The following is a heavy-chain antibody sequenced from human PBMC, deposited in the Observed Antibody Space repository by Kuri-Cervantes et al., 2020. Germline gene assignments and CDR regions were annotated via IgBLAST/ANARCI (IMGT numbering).Heavy chain of an antibody. V-gene: IGHV3-53*01. CDR1: GFTVSSNY. J-gene: IGHJ3*02. D-gene: IGHD4-17*01. CDR3: ARDRLGATVTPTDAFDI. Sequence: GGSLRLSCAASGFTVSSNYMSWVRQAPGKGLEWVSVIYSGGSTYYADSVKGRFTISRDNSKNTLYLQMNSLRAEDTAVYYCARDRLGATVTPTDAFDIWGQGTMVTVSS. CDR2: IYSGGST.